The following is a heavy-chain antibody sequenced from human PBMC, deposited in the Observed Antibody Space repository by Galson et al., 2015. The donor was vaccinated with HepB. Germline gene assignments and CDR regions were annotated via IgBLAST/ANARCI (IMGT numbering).Heavy chain of an antibody. CDR2: INKYESED. CDR3: ARDLGEYQVLPLDY. Sequence: SLRLSCAVSGFTFSDYWMSWVRQAPGKGLEWVANINKYESEDYYVDSVKGRFTISRNNAKNSLYLQMNSLRDDDTAVYYCARDLGEYQVLPLDYWGQGTLVTVSS. V-gene: IGHV3-7*01. CDR1: GFTFSDYW. D-gene: IGHD3-16*01. J-gene: IGHJ4*02.